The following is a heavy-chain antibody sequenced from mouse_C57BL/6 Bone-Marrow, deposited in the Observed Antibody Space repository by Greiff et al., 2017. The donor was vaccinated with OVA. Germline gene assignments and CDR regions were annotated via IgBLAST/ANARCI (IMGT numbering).Heavy chain of an antibody. CDR1: GFTFSDAW. V-gene: IGHV6-6*01. J-gene: IGHJ3*01. CDR3: TRLYYDYDGGFAY. D-gene: IGHD2-4*01. CDR2: IRNKANNHAT. Sequence: EVKLVESGGGLVQPGGSMKLSCAASGFTFSDAWMDWVRQSPEKGLEWVAEIRNKANNHATYYAESVKGRFTISRDDSKSSVYLQMNSLRAEDTGIYYCTRLYYDYDGGFAYWGQGTLVTVSA.